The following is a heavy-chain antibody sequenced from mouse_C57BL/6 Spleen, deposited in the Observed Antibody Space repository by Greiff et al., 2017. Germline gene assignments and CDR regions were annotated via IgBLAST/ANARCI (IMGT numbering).Heavy chain of an antibody. D-gene: IGHD2-4*01. CDR1: GYTFTSYT. CDR3: ARRGYDYDGDYAMDY. CDR2: INPSSGYT. V-gene: IGHV1-4*01. Sequence: QVQLKESGAELARPGASVKMSCKASGYTFTSYTMHWVKQRPGQGLEWIGYINPSSGYTKYNQKFKDKATLTADKSSSTAYMQLSSLTSEDSAVYYCARRGYDYDGDYAMDYWGQGTSVTVSS. J-gene: IGHJ4*01.